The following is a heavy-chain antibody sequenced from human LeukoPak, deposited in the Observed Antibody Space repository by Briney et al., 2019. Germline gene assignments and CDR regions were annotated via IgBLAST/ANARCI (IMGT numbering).Heavy chain of an antibody. J-gene: IGHJ5*02. Sequence: RGSLRLSCAAPGFTLCSYLMHWVRQAPRKGLVWVSLLNCDGSSTTYADSVKGRFTISSDNAKNTVYLQMNSLRAEDTAVYYCARDRGYSIDAWGQGTLVIV. CDR3: ARDRGYSIDA. CDR2: LNCDGSST. CDR1: GFTLCSYL. D-gene: IGHD5-12*01. V-gene: IGHV3-74*01.